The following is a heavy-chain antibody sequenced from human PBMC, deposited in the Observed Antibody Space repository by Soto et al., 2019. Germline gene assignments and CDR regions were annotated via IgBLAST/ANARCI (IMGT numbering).Heavy chain of an antibody. CDR1: GYTFTSYG. J-gene: IGHJ6*02. CDR3: ARHGAVLRFFGPSYYYYGMDV. CDR2: ISAYNGNT. D-gene: IGHD3-3*01. Sequence: GASVKVSCKASGYTFTSYGISWVRQAPGQGLEWMGWISAYNGNTNYAQKLQGRVTMTTDTSISTAYLQWSSLKASDTAMYYCARHGAVLRFFGPSYYYYGMDVWGQGTTVTVSS. V-gene: IGHV1-18*01.